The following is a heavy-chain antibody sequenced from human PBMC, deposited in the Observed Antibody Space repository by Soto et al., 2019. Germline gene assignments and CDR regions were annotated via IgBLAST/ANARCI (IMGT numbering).Heavy chain of an antibody. D-gene: IGHD3-10*01. V-gene: IGHV2-5*02. J-gene: IGHJ4*02. CDR3: APTRSITYYGGGGDFDY. CDR1: GFSLTNSGVG. Sequence: QITLKESGPTLVKPTQTLTLTCSFSGFSLTNSGVGVGWIRQPPGKALEWLAFIYWDDEKHYRPSLQSRLTVTKDTAKDQVVLTMTNMDPGDTATYYCAPTRSITYYGGGGDFDYWGQGTLVIVSS. CDR2: IYWDDEK.